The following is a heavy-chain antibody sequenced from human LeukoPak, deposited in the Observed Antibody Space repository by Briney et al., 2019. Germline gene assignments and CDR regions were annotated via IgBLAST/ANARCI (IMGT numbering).Heavy chain of an antibody. CDR3: ARGNSGYDFGTFDY. CDR2: IYYSGRT. Sequence: SETLSLTCTVSGGSISSYYWSWIRQPPEKGLEWIGYIYYSGRTNYNPSLKSRVTISVDTSKNQLSLKLSSVTAADTAVYYCARGNSGYDFGTFDYWGQGTLVTVSS. CDR1: GGSISSYY. J-gene: IGHJ4*02. D-gene: IGHD5-12*01. V-gene: IGHV4-59*01.